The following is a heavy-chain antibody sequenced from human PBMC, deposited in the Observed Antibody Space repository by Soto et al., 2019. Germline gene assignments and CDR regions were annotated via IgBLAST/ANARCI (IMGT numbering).Heavy chain of an antibody. CDR2: IIPISETT. CDR1: GGTFSSYA. V-gene: IGHV1-69*01. D-gene: IGHD2-2*01. Sequence: QVQLVQSGAEVKKPGSSVKVSCKASGGTFSSYAISWVRQAPGQGLEWMGGIIPISETTNYAQKFQGRVTITADESRSTAYMELSSLRSEDTAVYYCARSQGSSTSLEIYYYYYYGMDVWRQGTTVTVSS. J-gene: IGHJ6*02. CDR3: ARSQGSSTSLEIYYYYYYGMDV.